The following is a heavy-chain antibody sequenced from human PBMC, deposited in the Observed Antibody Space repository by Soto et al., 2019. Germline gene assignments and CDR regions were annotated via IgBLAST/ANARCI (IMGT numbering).Heavy chain of an antibody. CDR3: ARVYSGSYSDY. D-gene: IGHD1-26*01. V-gene: IGHV4-4*02. CDR2: IFHGGST. Sequence: QVQLQESGPGLVKPSGTLSLTCAVSGGSIRSNNWWSWVLQPPGKGLEWIGAIFHGGSTYYNPSLKTRVTSSVDKSTDQFALKLSSVTAADTAVYYCARVYSGSYSDYWGQGTLVTFSS. CDR1: GGSIRSNNW. J-gene: IGHJ4*02.